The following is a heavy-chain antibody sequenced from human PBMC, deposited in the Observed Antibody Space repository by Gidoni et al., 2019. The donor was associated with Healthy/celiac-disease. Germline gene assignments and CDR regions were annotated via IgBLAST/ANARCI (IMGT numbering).Heavy chain of an antibody. J-gene: IGHJ6*02. CDR3: ARVLVAAGLGYQTDYYGMDV. CDR2: IYYSGST. D-gene: IGHD2-15*01. CDR1: GGSISSYY. Sequence: QVQLQESGPGLVKPSETLSLTCTVSGGSISSYYWSWIRQPPGKGLEWIGYIYYSGSTNYNPSLKSRVTISVDTSKNQFSLKLSSVTAADTAVYYCARVLVAAGLGYQTDYYGMDVWGQGTTVTVSS. V-gene: IGHV4-59*01.